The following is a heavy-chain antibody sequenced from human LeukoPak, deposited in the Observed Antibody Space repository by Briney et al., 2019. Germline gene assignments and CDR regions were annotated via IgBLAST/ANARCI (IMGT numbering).Heavy chain of an antibody. Sequence: PSETLSLTCAVYGGSFSGYYWSWIRQPPGKGLEWIGEINHSGSTNYNPSLKSRVTISVDTSKNQFSLKLSSVTAADTAVYYCARRYGGCSWYDPFDYWGQGTLVTVSS. CDR2: INHSGST. D-gene: IGHD6-13*01. CDR1: GGSFSGYY. V-gene: IGHV4-34*01. J-gene: IGHJ4*02. CDR3: ARRYGGCSWYDPFDY.